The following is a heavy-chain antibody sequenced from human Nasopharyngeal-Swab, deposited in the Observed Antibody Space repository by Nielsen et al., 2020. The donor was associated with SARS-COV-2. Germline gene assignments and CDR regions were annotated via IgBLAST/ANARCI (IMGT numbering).Heavy chain of an antibody. CDR2: INAGNGNT. CDR3: AREKRGYGDYASGFDI. CDR1: GYTFTSYA. D-gene: IGHD4-17*01. J-gene: IGHJ3*02. Sequence: ASVKVSCKASGYTFTSYAMHWVRQAPGQRLEWMGWINAGNGNTKYSQKFQGRVTITRDTSASTAYMELSSLRSEDTAVYYCAREKRGYGDYASGFDIWGQGKMVTVSS. V-gene: IGHV1-3*01.